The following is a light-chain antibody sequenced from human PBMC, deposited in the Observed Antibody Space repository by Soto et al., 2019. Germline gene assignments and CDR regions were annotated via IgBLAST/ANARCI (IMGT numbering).Light chain of an antibody. Sequence: QTVVTQPPSVSGAPGQRVTISCTGSSSNIGAGYDVHWYQQLPGTAPKLLIYGNSNRPSGVPDRFSGSKSGTSASLAITGLQADDEADYYCQSYDSSLSGCVVFGGGTKLTVL. J-gene: IGLJ2*01. CDR2: GNS. CDR1: SSNIGAGYD. V-gene: IGLV1-40*01. CDR3: QSYDSSLSGCVV.